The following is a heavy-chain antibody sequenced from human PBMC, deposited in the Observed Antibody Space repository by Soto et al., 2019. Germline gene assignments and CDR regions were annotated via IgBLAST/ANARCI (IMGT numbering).Heavy chain of an antibody. Sequence: SETLSLTCTVSGGSIRSGTYYWHWIRQHPGKGLEWIGYIYHSGSTYYNPSLESRVNISLDTSKNHFSLKLSSVTAADTAVYYCARLYGYSYGLLDYWGQGTLVTVSS. D-gene: IGHD5-18*01. CDR2: IYHSGST. CDR1: GGSIRSGTYY. CDR3: ARLYGYSYGLLDY. J-gene: IGHJ4*02. V-gene: IGHV4-31*03.